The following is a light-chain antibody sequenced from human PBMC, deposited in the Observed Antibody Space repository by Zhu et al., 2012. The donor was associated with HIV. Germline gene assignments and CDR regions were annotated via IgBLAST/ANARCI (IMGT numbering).Light chain of an antibody. J-gene: IGKJ4*01. CDR2: DTY. Sequence: IVLTQSPATLSLSPGERATVSCRASQSVSSFLAWYQQKPGQAPRLLIYDTYKRATGIPARFSGSGSGTDFTLTISSLKPEDFALYYCQQRRNRPLTFGGGTKVEIK. CDR3: QQRRNRPLT. CDR1: QSVSSF. V-gene: IGKV3-11*01.